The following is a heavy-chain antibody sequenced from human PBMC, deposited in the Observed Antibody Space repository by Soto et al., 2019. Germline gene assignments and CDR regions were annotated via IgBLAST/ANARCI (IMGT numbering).Heavy chain of an antibody. V-gene: IGHV4-59*01. CDR3: ARVYYYDSSGYFQVGYGWFDP. D-gene: IGHD3-22*01. Sequence: SETLALTCTGACGSISSYYWSWIRQPPGKGLEWIGYIYYSGSTNYNPSLKSRVTISVDTSKNQFSLKLSSVTAADTAVYYCARVYYYDSSGYFQVGYGWFDPWGQG. J-gene: IGHJ5*02. CDR1: CGSISSYY. CDR2: IYYSGST.